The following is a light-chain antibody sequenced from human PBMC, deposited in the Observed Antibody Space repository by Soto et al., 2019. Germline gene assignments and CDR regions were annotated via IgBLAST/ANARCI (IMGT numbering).Light chain of an antibody. CDR1: QSISKS. V-gene: IGKV1-5*01. CDR3: QHYGSYSRT. Sequence: DIQMSQSPSTLSASVGDRVTITCRASQSISKSLAWYQQKPGKAPSLLITDASSVERGVPSRFSGSGSATEFTLPISSLQPDDFATYYCQHYGSYSRTFGQGTNVDIK. CDR2: DAS. J-gene: IGKJ1*01.